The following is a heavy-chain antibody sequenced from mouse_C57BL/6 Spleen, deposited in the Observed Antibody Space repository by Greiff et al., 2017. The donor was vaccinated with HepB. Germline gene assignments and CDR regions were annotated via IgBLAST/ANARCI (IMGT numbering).Heavy chain of an antibody. J-gene: IGHJ3*01. D-gene: IGHD2-1*01. CDR3: ARGDGNYERFAY. CDR1: GYAFTNYL. CDR2: INPGSGGT. V-gene: IGHV1-54*01. Sequence: QVQLQQSGAELVRPGPSVKVSCKASGYAFTNYLIEWVKQRPGQGLEWIGVINPGSGGTNYNEKFKGKATLTADKSSSTAYMQLSSLTSEDSAVYFCARGDGNYERFAYWGQGTLVTVSA.